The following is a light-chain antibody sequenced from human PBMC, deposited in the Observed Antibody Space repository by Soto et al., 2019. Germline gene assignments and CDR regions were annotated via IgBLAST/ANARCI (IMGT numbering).Light chain of an antibody. CDR1: QSVSTW. CDR3: QQYYNYWT. Sequence: DIQMAQSPSTLSASVGDRVTITCRASQSVSTWLAWYQQRPGKPPKLLIYDASSLQSGVPSKFSGGGSGTESTLTSSSLQPDDFATYYCQQYYNYWTFGQGTRVEIK. V-gene: IGKV1-5*01. J-gene: IGKJ1*01. CDR2: DAS.